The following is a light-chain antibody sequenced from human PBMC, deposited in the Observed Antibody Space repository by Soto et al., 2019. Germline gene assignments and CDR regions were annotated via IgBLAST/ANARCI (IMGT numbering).Light chain of an antibody. CDR1: SSNIGSNT. Sequence: QSVLTQPPSASGTPGQRVTISRSGSSSNIGSNTVNWYQQLPGTAPKLLIYSSNQRPSGVPDRFSGSKSGTSASLAISGLQSEDEADYFCATGDDSLNGPVFGGGTKVTVL. V-gene: IGLV1-44*01. J-gene: IGLJ3*02. CDR2: SSN. CDR3: ATGDDSLNGPV.